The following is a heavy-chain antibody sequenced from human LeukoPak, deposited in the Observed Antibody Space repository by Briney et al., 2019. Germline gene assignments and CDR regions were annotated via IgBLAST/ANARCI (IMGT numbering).Heavy chain of an antibody. CDR3: AKDPDSASLYYFDY. CDR1: GFPFSSYA. D-gene: IGHD2-2*01. CDR2: ISGSGGST. J-gene: IGHJ4*02. V-gene: IGHV3-23*01. Sequence: GGSLRLSCAASGFPFSSYAMSWVRQAPGKGLEWVSAISGSGGSTNYADSVKVRFTISRDNSKNTLYLQMNSLRAEDTAVYYCAKDPDSASLYYFDYWGQGTLVTVSS.